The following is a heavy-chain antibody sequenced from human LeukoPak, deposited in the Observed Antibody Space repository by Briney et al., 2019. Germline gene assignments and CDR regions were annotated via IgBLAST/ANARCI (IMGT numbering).Heavy chain of an antibody. J-gene: IGHJ4*02. CDR3: VAAAGYHFDY. V-gene: IGHV3-21*01. CDR2: IDSTSTYI. CDR1: GFTFITYS. Sequence: GGSLRLSCAASGFTFITYSMNWVRQAPGKGLEWVSSIDSTSTYIFYADSLKGRVTISRDNAKNSLILHMNSLRAEDTAVYYCVAAAGYHFDYWGQGTLVTVSS. D-gene: IGHD6-25*01.